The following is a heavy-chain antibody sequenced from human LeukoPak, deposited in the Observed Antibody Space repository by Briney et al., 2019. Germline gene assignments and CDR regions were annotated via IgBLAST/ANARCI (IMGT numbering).Heavy chain of an antibody. J-gene: IGHJ4*02. Sequence: GGSLRLSCAASGFTVSSNYMSWVRQAPGKGLEWVSVIYSGGSTYYADSVKGRFTISRDNAKNSLYLQMNSLRAEDTAVYYCARGIAARHFDYWGQGTLVTVSS. CDR1: GFTVSSNY. V-gene: IGHV3-66*01. CDR2: IYSGGST. CDR3: ARGIAARHFDY. D-gene: IGHD6-6*01.